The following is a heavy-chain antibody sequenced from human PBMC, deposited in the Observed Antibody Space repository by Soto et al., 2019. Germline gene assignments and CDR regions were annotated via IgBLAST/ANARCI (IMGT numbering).Heavy chain of an antibody. CDR3: ARDTVDWFLSGMDG. V-gene: IGHV3-21*01. D-gene: IGHD3-9*01. J-gene: IGHJ6*01. CDR2: IDASAVYI. CDR1: GFTFRSYT. Sequence: EVQLVESGGGLVKPGGSLRLSCAASGFTFRSYTMNWVRQAPGKGLEWVSSIDASAVYIYYADSLKGRFTVSRDNAKDSLYLQMNSLRDEDTAVYYCARDTVDWFLSGMDGW.